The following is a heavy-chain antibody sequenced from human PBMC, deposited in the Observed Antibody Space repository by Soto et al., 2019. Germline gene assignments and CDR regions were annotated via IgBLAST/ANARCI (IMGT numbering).Heavy chain of an antibody. CDR1: GGSISSGDYY. CDR2: IYYGGTT. CDR3: ARLGVYYHPPDP. Sequence: PSETLSLTCTVSGGSISSGDYYWSWIRQPPGKGLEWVGYIYYGGTTSYNPSLKSRVTISLETSKSQVSLRLASVTAADTAGYYCARLGVYYHPPDPLGHGTLVTVSS. J-gene: IGHJ5*02. V-gene: IGHV4-30-4*01. D-gene: IGHD2-8*01.